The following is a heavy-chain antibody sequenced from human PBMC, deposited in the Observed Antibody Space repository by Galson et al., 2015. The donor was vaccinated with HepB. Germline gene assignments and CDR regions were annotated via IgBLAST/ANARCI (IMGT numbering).Heavy chain of an antibody. CDR2: INAGNGNT. CDR3: ARDYDFWSGYPGY. CDR1: GYTFTSYA. V-gene: IGHV1-3*01. D-gene: IGHD3-3*01. J-gene: IGHJ4*02. Sequence: SVKVSCKVSGYTFTSYAMHWVRQAPGQRLEWMGWINAGNGNTKYSQKFQGRVTITRDTSASTAYMELSSLRSEDTAVYYCARDYDFWSGYPGYWGQGTLVTASS.